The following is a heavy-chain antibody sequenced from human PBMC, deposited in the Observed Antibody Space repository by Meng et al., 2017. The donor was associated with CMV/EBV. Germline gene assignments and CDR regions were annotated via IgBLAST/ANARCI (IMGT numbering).Heavy chain of an antibody. CDR1: GFTFSSYE. D-gene: IGHD6-19*01. CDR3: ARDRSRYSSGWLLDY. Sequence: GESLKISCAASGFTFSSYEMNWVRQAPGKGLEWVAVISYDGSNKYYADSVKGRFTISRDNSKNTLYLQMNSLRAEDTAVYYCARDRSRYSSGWLLDYWGQGTLVTVSS. V-gene: IGHV3-30-3*01. J-gene: IGHJ4*02. CDR2: ISYDGSNK.